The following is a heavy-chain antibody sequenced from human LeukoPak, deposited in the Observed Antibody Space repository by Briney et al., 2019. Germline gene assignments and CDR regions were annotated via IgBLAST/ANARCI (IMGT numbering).Heavy chain of an antibody. V-gene: IGHV3-48*03. CDR2: ISSSGSTI. Sequence: GGSLRLSCAASGFTFSGYEMNWVRQAPGKGLEWVSYISSSGSTIYYADSVKGRFTISRDNAKNSLYLQMNSLRAEDTAVYYCARALWFGETFPAYWGQGTLVTVSS. CDR3: ARALWFGETFPAY. D-gene: IGHD3-10*01. J-gene: IGHJ4*02. CDR1: GFTFSGYE.